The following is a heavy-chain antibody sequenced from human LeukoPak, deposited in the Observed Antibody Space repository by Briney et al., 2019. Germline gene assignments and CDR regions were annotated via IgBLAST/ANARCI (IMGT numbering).Heavy chain of an antibody. D-gene: IGHD2-15*01. CDR3: AREEVVAATNWFDP. Sequence: PSETLSLTCTVSGGSISSSSYYWGWIRQPPGKGLEWIGSIYYSGSTYYNPSLKSRVTISVDTSKNQFSLKLSSVTAADTAVYYCAREEVVAATNWFDPWGQGTLVTVSS. V-gene: IGHV4-39*07. J-gene: IGHJ5*02. CDR2: IYYSGST. CDR1: GGSISSSSYY.